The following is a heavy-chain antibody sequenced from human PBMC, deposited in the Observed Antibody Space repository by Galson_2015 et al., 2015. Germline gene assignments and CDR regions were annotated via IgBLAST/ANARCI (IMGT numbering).Heavy chain of an antibody. CDR1: GFTFSSYG. V-gene: IGHV3-30*18. D-gene: IGHD6-19*01. J-gene: IGHJ4*02. Sequence: SLRLSCAASGFTFSSYGMHWVRQAPGRGLEWVAVISYDGSNKYYADSVKGRFTISRDNSKNTLYLQMNSLRAEDTAVYYCAKDFRAGTGPLDYWGQGTLVTVSS. CDR3: AKDFRAGTGPLDY. CDR2: ISYDGSNK.